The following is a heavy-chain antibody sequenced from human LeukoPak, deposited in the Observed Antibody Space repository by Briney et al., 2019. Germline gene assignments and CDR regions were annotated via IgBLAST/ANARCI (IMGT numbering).Heavy chain of an antibody. CDR3: ARGSDMYYDSSGSFDY. J-gene: IGHJ4*02. D-gene: IGHD3-22*01. V-gene: IGHV3-11*01. CDR2: ISSSGSTI. Sequence: GGSLRLSCAGSGFGFNDHYMTWIRQAPRKGLEWISYISSSGSTIYYADSVKGRFTISRDNAKNSVFLQMNSLKAEDTAVYYCARGSDMYYDSSGSFDYWGQGTLVTVSA. CDR1: GFGFNDHY.